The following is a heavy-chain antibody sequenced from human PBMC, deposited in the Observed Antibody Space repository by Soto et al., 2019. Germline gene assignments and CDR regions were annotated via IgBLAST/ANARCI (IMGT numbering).Heavy chain of an antibody. CDR2: IYYSGST. CDR1: GGSISSGGYY. V-gene: IGHV4-31*02. Sequence: TLSLTCTVSGGSISSGGYYWSWIRQHPGKGLEWIGYIYYSGSTYYNPSLKSRVTISVDTSKNQFSLKLSSVTAADTAVYYCARVVPASSSWYGNDFDYWGQGTLVTVSS. CDR3: ARVVPASSSWYGNDFDY. J-gene: IGHJ4*02. D-gene: IGHD6-13*01.